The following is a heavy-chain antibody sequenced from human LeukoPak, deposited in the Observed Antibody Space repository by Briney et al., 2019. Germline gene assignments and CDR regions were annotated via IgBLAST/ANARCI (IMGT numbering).Heavy chain of an antibody. CDR1: GFTFSSYA. D-gene: IGHD5-24*01. Sequence: GGSLRPSCAASGFTFSSYAMHWVRQAPGKGLEWVAAISYDGSNKYNAESVKGRFTISRDNSKNTLFLQINSLRTEDTAVYYCARDPMGTSPPWYFDYWGQGTLVTVSS. CDR2: ISYDGSNK. J-gene: IGHJ4*02. CDR3: ARDPMGTSPPWYFDY. V-gene: IGHV3-30-3*01.